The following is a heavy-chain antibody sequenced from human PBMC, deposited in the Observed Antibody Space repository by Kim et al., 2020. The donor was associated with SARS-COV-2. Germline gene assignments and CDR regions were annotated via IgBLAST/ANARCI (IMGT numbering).Heavy chain of an antibody. Sequence: GGSLRLSCTASGFTFGDYAMSWVRQAPGKGLEWVSFIRKKAYGGTTEYAASVKGRFTISRDDSKSIAYLQMNSLKTEDTAVYYCTRGTIAAAGPNDYYYYYGMDVWGQGTTVTGSS. J-gene: IGHJ6*02. CDR3: TRGTIAAAGPNDYYYYYGMDV. D-gene: IGHD6-13*01. CDR2: IRKKAYGGTT. CDR1: GFTFGDYA. V-gene: IGHV3-49*04.